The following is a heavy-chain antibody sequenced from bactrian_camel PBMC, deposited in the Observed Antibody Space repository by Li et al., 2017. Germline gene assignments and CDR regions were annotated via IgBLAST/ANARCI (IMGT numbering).Heavy chain of an antibody. CDR2: ISSDGTT. J-gene: IGHJ4*01. D-gene: IGHD1*01. V-gene: IGHV3S55*01. CDR3: ASKVGMCGPNWSKLRFDS. Sequence: HVQLVESGGDSVQAGGSLRLSCTASEFTVDDFAMGWYRRPPGKECELVSVISSDGTTKYSESVKGRFSISRDIASRTLYLQMSNLKPEDTALYYCASKVGMCGPNWSKLRFDSRGPGTQVTVS. CDR1: EFTVDDFA.